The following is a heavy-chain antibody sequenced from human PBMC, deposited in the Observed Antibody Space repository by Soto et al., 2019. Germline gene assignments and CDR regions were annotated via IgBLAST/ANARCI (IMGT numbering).Heavy chain of an antibody. CDR2: ISSNGRTL. Sequence: EMQLVESGGGLVQPGGSLRLSCAASGFTFSNYEFNWVRQAPGKGLEWVSYISSNGRTLYYADSLRGRFTTSTDDASHSLYLQMNSLRADDTAVYYCAREGLGRRIIQPYYHDGMDVWGHGTTVIVSS. CDR1: GFTFSNYE. V-gene: IGHV3-48*03. CDR3: AREGLGRRIIQPYYHDGMDV. D-gene: IGHD3-3*01. J-gene: IGHJ6*02.